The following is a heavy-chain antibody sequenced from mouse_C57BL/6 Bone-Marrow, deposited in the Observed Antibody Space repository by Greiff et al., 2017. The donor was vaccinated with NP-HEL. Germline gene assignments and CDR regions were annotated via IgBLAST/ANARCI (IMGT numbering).Heavy chain of an antibody. J-gene: IGHJ3*01. CDR3: TSKWGRGYDCFSY. D-gene: IGHD2-2*01. CDR1: GYTFTSYW. CDR2: IHPNSGST. Sequence: VQLQQPGAELVKPGASVKLSCKASGYTFTSYWMHWVKQRPGQGLEWIGMIHPNSGSTNYNEKFKSQATLTVDKSSSTAYMQLSSLASEDSAVYYCTSKWGRGYDCFSYWGQATLVTVST. V-gene: IGHV1-64*01.